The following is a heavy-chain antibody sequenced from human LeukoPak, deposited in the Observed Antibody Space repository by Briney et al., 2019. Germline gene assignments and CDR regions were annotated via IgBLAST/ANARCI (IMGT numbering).Heavy chain of an antibody. Sequence: ASVKVSCKASGGTFSSYAISWVRQAPGQGLEWMGGIIPIFGTANYAQKFQGRVTITADESTSTAYMELSSLRSEDTAVYYCAMGVVVVPAAMGIDYWGQGTLVTVSS. CDR2: IIPIFGTA. CDR3: AMGVVVVPAAMGIDY. V-gene: IGHV1-69*13. D-gene: IGHD2-2*01. CDR1: GGTFSSYA. J-gene: IGHJ4*02.